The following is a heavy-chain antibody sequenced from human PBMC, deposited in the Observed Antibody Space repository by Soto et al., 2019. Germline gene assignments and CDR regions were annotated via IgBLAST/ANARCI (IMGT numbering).Heavy chain of an antibody. CDR3: ARELSNARDDVDD. CDR1: DGSLSSDGYY. V-gene: IGHV4-30-4*01. D-gene: IGHD3-3*02. CDR2: IYYSGRT. Sequence: TSEPLSLTYTVSDGSLSSDGYYWRWLRQPPGKGLEWIWYIYYSGRTSYNPSLKSRLIISIYTSKNQFSLNLNPVSGADTAVYYYARELSNARDDVDDWGQGTLVSSPQ. J-gene: IGHJ4*02.